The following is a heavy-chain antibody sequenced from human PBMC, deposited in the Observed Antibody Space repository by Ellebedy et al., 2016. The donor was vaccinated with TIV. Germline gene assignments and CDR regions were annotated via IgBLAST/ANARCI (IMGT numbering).Heavy chain of an antibody. V-gene: IGHV4-39*07. CDR1: GGSIGSSSFY. Sequence: MPSETLSLTCTVSGGSIGSSSFYWGWIRQPPGKGLEWLGTIYYSGRAYYNPSLQSRVTVSLDMSKKQFSLNVTSVTAADTAVYFCARGGSTVRGVIGYWGQGTLVTVSS. D-gene: IGHD3-10*01. CDR2: IYYSGRA. CDR3: ARGGSTVRGVIGY. J-gene: IGHJ4*02.